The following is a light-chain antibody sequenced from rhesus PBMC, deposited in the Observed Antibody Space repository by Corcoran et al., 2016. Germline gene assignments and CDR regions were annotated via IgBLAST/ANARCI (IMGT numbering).Light chain of an antibody. CDR2: LVF. J-gene: IGKJ1*01. Sequence: DIVMTQTPHSLPVTPGEPAPISCRSRQSLLDSDGYTHLHWYLQKPGQSPQLLIYLVFNRAAGVPDRFSGRGSGTAFTLKIRKVEADDVGVYSCMQTLPTPWTFGQGTKVAIK. CDR1: QSLLDSDGYTH. V-gene: IGKV2-78*01. CDR3: MQTLPTPWT.